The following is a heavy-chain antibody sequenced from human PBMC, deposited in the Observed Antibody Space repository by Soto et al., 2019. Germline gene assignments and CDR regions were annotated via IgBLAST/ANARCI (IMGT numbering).Heavy chain of an antibody. CDR2: VSDNGGRT. CDR3: AKGGRATTIVAVLEDRDVFDI. D-gene: IGHD3-22*01. J-gene: IGHJ3*02. V-gene: IGHV3-23*01. CDR1: RFTFSRYA. Sequence: PGGSLRLSCAASRFTFSRYAMSWVRQAPGKGLEWVSTVSDNGGRTYYTDSVKGRFTISRDNSRDTLYLQMNSLRVEDTAVYYCAKGGRATTIVAVLEDRDVFDIWGQGALVTVSS.